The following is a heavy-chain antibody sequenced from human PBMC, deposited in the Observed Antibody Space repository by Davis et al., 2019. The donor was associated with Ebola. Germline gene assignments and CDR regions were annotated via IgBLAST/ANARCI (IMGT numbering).Heavy chain of an antibody. CDR2: SHYTGYS. D-gene: IGHD3-22*01. CDR1: GASISSYY. J-gene: IGHJ4*02. Sequence: SEPLSPPFTPPGASISSYYWSWFRQRPGKGLEWIRYSHYTGYSNHNPSLKSRVTISVDTSKRQLYLRLSSVTAADTAVYYCARAVELYDSSGYAYFDFWGQGTLVTVSS. CDR3: ARAVELYDSSGYAYFDF. V-gene: IGHV4-59*01.